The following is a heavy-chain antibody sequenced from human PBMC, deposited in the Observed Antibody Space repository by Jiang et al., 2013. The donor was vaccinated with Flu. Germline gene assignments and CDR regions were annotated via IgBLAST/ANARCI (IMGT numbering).Heavy chain of an antibody. CDR2: FNPGGGAT. Sequence: QSGPEVKKPGASVKLSCKTSGYSFTKYYIHWVRQAPGQGLEWMGLFNPGGGATTFAQRFQGRLTMTRDTSTSTVYMELSSLRSDDTAVYYCARAKPGPLDYWGQGTLVTVSS. D-gene: IGHD1-14*01. J-gene: IGHJ4*02. CDR1: GYSFTKYY. V-gene: IGHV1-46*01. CDR3: ARAKPGPLDY.